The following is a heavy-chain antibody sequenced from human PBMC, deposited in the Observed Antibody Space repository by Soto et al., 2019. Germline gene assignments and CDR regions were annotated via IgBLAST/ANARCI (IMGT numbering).Heavy chain of an antibody. CDR1: GFTFDSYA. D-gene: IGHD4-17*01. J-gene: IGHJ4*02. CDR3: ARPLTTGTNTNFAY. V-gene: IGHV3-30*04. Sequence: QPGGSLRLSCAASGFTFDSYAVHWVRQAPGKGLEWVAIVSYDESHKYYADSVKGRFTISRDNSKNTLYLQMSSLRAEDTAVYYCARPLTTGTNTNFAYWGQGTLVTVSS. CDR2: VSYDESHK.